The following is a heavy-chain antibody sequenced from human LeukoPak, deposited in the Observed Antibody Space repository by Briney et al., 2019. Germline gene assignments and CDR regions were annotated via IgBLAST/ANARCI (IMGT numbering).Heavy chain of an antibody. D-gene: IGHD6-19*01. V-gene: IGHV4-59*01. Sequence: SETLSLTCAVYGGSFSGYYWSWIRQPPGKGLEWIGYIYYSGSTNYNPSLKSRVTISVDTSKNQFSLKLSSVTAADTAVYYCAREGSEWLAYNWFDPWGQGTLVTVSS. CDR2: IYYSGST. J-gene: IGHJ5*02. CDR3: AREGSEWLAYNWFDP. CDR1: GGSFSGYY.